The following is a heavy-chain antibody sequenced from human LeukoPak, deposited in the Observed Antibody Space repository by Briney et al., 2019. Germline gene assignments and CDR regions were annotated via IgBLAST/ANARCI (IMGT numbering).Heavy chain of an antibody. CDR2: IYTSGST. CDR3: ARDPVLNYSYGMDV. V-gene: IGHV4-4*07. CDR1: GGSISSYY. J-gene: IGHJ6*02. Sequence: PETLSLTCTVSGGSISSYYWSWIRQPAGKGLEWIGRIYTSGSTNYNPSLKSRVTMSVDTSKNQFSLKLSSVTAADTAVYYCARDPVLNYSYGMDVWGQGTTVTVSS.